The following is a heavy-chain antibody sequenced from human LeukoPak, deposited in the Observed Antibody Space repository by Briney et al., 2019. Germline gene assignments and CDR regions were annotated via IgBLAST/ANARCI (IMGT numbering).Heavy chain of an antibody. D-gene: IGHD2-2*01. J-gene: IGHJ6*03. Sequence: PSQTLSLTCTVSGGSISSGGYYWSWIRQPPGKGLEWIGYIYHSGSTYYNPSLKSRVTISVDRSKNQFSLKLSSVTAADTAVYYCARDECSTSCYPSYYYMDVWGKGTTVTVSS. CDR2: IYHSGST. V-gene: IGHV4-30-2*01. CDR3: ARDECSTSCYPSYYYMDV. CDR1: GGSISSGGYY.